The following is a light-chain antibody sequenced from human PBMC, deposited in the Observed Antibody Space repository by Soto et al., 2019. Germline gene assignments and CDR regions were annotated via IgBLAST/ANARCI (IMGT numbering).Light chain of an antibody. CDR1: TSNIGSNT. V-gene: IGLV1-44*01. Sequence: QSVVTQPPAVSGTPGQRVTISCSGSTSNIGSNTVNWYQQLPGTAPKLLIYNNYQRPSGVPDRFSGSKSGTSASLAISGLQSEDEGEYYCAAWDDSLDGPHVVFGGGTKVTVL. CDR3: AAWDDSLDGPHVV. J-gene: IGLJ2*01. CDR2: NNY.